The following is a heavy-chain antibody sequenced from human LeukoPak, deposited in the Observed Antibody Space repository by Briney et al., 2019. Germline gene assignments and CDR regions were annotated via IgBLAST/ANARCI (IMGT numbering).Heavy chain of an antibody. D-gene: IGHD2-15*01. CDR1: GFTFSNYA. Sequence: GGSLRLSCAASGFTFSNYAMSWVRQAPGKGLECISGFSGSGGRTFYADSVKGRFTISRDNSKNTLYVQMNSLRAEDTAVYYCAKVFLCSGGSCYGQYYFDYWGQGTLVTVSS. V-gene: IGHV3-23*01. CDR3: AKVFLCSGGSCYGQYYFDY. J-gene: IGHJ4*02. CDR2: FSGSGGRT.